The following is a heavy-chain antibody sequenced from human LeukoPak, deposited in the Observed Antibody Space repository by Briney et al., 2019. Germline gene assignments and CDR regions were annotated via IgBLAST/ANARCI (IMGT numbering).Heavy chain of an antibody. J-gene: IGHJ4*02. CDR2: IYHSGST. V-gene: IGHV4-38-2*02. CDR1: GGSISSYY. Sequence: PSETLSLTCTVSGGSISSYYWGWIRQPPGKGLEWIGSIYHSGSTYYNPSLKSRVTISVDTSKNQFSLKLSSVTAADTAVYYCARDGRLSFDYWGQGTLVTVSS. CDR3: ARDGRLSFDY. D-gene: IGHD2-15*01.